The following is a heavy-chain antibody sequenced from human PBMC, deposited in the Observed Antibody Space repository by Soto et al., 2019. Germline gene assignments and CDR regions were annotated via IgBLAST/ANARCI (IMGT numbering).Heavy chain of an antibody. Sequence: SETLSLTCTVSGGSISSGGYYWSWIRQPPGKGLEWIGYIYYSGSTYYNPSLKSRVTISVDTSKNQFSLKLSSVTAADTAVYYCARIDYSNYYFDPRGQGTLVTVSS. CDR2: IYYSGST. D-gene: IGHD4-4*01. CDR1: GGSISSGGYY. J-gene: IGHJ5*02. V-gene: IGHV4-30-4*01. CDR3: ARIDYSNYYFDP.